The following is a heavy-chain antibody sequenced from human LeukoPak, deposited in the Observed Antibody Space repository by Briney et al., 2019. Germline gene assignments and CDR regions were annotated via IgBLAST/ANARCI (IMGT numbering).Heavy chain of an antibody. J-gene: IGHJ3*02. CDR3: ARDLGGCSSTSCSFDI. V-gene: IGHV4-4*07. D-gene: IGHD2-2*01. CDR1: GGSISSYY. Sequence: PSETLSLTCTVSGGSISSYYWSWIRQPAGKGLEWIGRIYTSGSTNYNPSLKSRVTMSVDTSKNQFSLKLSSVTAADTAVYYCARDLGGCSSTSCSFDIWGQGTMVTVSS. CDR2: IYTSGST.